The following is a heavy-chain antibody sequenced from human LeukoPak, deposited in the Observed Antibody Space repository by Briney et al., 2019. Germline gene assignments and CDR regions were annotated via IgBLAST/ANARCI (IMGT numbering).Heavy chain of an antibody. CDR1: GFPFSTYW. J-gene: IGHJ4*02. CDR2: IKEDGTDK. D-gene: IGHD6-19*01. V-gene: IGHV3-7*01. CDR3: ARETIAVAGPDY. Sequence: PGGSLRLSCAASGFPFSTYWMSWVRQAPGKGLEWVANIKEDGTDKYYVDSVKGRFTISRDNAKNSLYLQMNSLRAEDTAVYYCARETIAVAGPDYWGQGTLVTVSS.